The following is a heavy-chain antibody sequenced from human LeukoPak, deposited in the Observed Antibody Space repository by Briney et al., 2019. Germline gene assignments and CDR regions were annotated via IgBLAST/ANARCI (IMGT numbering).Heavy chain of an antibody. CDR1: GFTFSSYA. Sequence: GRSLRLSCAASGFTFSSYAMHWVRQAPGKGLEWVAVISYDGSNKYYADSVKGRFTISRDNSKNTLYLQMNSLRAEDTAVYYCARGEGGYYYYMDVWGKGTTVTVSS. J-gene: IGHJ6*03. V-gene: IGHV3-30-3*01. D-gene: IGHD1-26*01. CDR2: ISYDGSNK. CDR3: ARGEGGYYYYMDV.